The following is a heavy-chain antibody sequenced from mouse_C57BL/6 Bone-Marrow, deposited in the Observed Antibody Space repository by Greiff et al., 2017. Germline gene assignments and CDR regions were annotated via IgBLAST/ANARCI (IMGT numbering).Heavy chain of an antibody. J-gene: IGHJ3*01. CDR3: AGELAPY. CDR2: IYPRSGNT. Sequence: VQLQQSGAELVKPGASVKLSCKASGYTFSSYGISWVKQRPGQGLEWIGQIYPRSGNTYYNGKFKGKATLTADKSSSTAYMELRSLTSEDSSVYFCAGELAPYWGQGTLVTVSA. CDR1: GYTFSSYG. V-gene: IGHV1-81*01.